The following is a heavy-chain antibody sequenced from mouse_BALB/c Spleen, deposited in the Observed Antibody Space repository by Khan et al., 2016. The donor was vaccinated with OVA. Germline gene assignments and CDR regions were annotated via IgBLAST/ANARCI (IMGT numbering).Heavy chain of an antibody. CDR2: ILPGSGDT. V-gene: IGHV1-9*01. D-gene: IGHD1-1*01. Sequence: QVQLKQSGAELMKPGASVKISCKATGFTFSNYWVEWVKQRPGHGLEWIGQILPGSGDTNYNEKFEGKATFTADTSSNTAYMQLSSLTSEDSAVYYCALYGSRGDYWGQGTTLTVSS. J-gene: IGHJ2*01. CDR1: GFTFSNYW. CDR3: ALYGSRGDY.